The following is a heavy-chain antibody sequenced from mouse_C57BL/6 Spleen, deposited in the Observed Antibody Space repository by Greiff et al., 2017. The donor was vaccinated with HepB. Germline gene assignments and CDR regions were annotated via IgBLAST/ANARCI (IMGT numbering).Heavy chain of an antibody. J-gene: IGHJ2*01. CDR3: ARDIYYGLDY. Sequence: DVQLVESGGGLVKPGGSLKLSCAASGFTFSSYAMSWVRQTPEKRLEWVATISDGGSYTYYPDNVKGRFTISRDNAKNNLYLQMSHLKSEDTAMYYCARDIYYGLDYWGQGTTLTVSS. D-gene: IGHD2-1*01. CDR1: GFTFSSYA. CDR2: ISDGGSYT. V-gene: IGHV5-4*01.